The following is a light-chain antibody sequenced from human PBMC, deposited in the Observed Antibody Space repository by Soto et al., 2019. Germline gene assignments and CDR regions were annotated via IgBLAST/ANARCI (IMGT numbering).Light chain of an antibody. CDR1: QSLITRY. J-gene: IGKJ5*01. CDR2: GAS. Sequence: EIVLTQSPGTLSLFPGERATLSCRASQSLITRYLAWYQQKPGQAPRLLIYGASSRATGIPDRFSGSGSGTDFTLTISRLEDEDFAVYYCQQYGTSPTFGQGTRLEIK. CDR3: QQYGTSPT. V-gene: IGKV3-20*01.